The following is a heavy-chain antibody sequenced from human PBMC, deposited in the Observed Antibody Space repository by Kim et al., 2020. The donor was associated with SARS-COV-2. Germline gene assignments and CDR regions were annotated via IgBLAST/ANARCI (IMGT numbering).Heavy chain of an antibody. CDR2: ISVYDGNT. V-gene: IGHV1-18*01. D-gene: IGHD1-26*01. CDR3: ARRGGTSYTMDV. J-gene: IGHJ6*02. CDR1: GSTFASNG. Sequence: ASVKVSCKASGSTFASNGISWVRQAPGQGLEWMGWISVYDGNTNNAQNLQGRVTMTTETSTSTAYMELRSLRSDDTAVYYCARRGGTSYTMDVWGQGTTVTVSS.